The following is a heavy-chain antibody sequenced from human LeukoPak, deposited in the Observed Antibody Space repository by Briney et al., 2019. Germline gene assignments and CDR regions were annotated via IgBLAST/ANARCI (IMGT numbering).Heavy chain of an antibody. D-gene: IGHD2-8*01. CDR3: AAQPCINGICYLDY. Sequence: GGSLRLSCTASGFTFSDHAMHWVRQAPGKGLEWVTVISYHARDQFYADSVKGRFTVSRDNSRNILYLQMNSLRAEDSAVYYCAAQPCINGICYLDYWGQGALATVSS. J-gene: IGHJ4*02. V-gene: IGHV3-30*04. CDR1: GFTFSDHA. CDR2: ISYHARDQ.